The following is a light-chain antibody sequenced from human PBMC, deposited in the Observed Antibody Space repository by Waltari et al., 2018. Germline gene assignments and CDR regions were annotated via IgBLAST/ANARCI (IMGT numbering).Light chain of an antibody. V-gene: IGKV1-6*01. Sequence: AIQMTQSPSSLSASVGDRVTITCRASQGIRNDLGWYQQKPGKAPKVLIYAASSLQSGVPARFSGSGSGTDFTLTISSLQPEDCATYYCLQDYNYPRTFGQGTKLEIK. J-gene: IGKJ2*01. CDR2: AAS. CDR1: QGIRND. CDR3: LQDYNYPRT.